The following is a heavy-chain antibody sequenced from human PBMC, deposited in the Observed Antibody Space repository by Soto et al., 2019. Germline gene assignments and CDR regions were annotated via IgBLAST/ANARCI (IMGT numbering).Heavy chain of an antibody. CDR3: ARHGTVRLVTTLGSKNWFDP. Sequence: QLQLQESGPGLVKPSETLSLTCTVSGGSISSSSYYWGWIRQPPGKGLEWIGSIYYSGSTYYNPSLKSRVTISVDTSENQFSLKLSSVTAADTAVYYCARHGTVRLVTTLGSKNWFDPWGQGTLVTVSS. CDR1: GGSISSSSYY. CDR2: IYYSGST. D-gene: IGHD4-4*01. J-gene: IGHJ5*02. V-gene: IGHV4-39*01.